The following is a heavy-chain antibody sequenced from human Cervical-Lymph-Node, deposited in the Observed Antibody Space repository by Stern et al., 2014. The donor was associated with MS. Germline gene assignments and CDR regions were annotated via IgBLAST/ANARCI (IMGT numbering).Heavy chain of an antibody. Sequence: VQLVESGSQVRKPGASVKVSCQASGYTFINYDIFWVRQATGQGLEWLGWMNPNNANTGHAQKFQGIVAMTRNTSIRTAYMELSSLRSDDTAVYYCVRGGFSYGYGLDAWGQGTAVIVSS. CDR1: GYTFINYD. J-gene: IGHJ6*02. D-gene: IGHD5-18*01. CDR2: MNPNNANT. V-gene: IGHV1-8*01. CDR3: VRGGFSYGYGLDA.